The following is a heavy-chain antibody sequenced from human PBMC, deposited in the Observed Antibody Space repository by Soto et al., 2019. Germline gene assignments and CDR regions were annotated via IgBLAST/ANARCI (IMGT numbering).Heavy chain of an antibody. V-gene: IGHV4-59*01. J-gene: IGHJ5*02. CDR2: IYYSGST. CDR1: GCSLSSYY. CDR3: ARRSPIAAAGTGWLEP. Sequence: AETLSLTCTVSGCSLSSYYRRWIRQPPWKRLEWIVYIYYSGSTNYNPSLKSRVTISVDTSKNQFTLKLSSVNAADTAVYYCARRSPIAAAGTGWLEPWGQGTLVTVSS. D-gene: IGHD6-13*01.